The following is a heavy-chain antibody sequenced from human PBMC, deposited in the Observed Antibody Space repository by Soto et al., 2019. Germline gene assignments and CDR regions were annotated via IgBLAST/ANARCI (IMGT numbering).Heavy chain of an antibody. CDR3: ARSPWYYYDISGYCPDY. V-gene: IGHV1-18*01. J-gene: IGHJ4*02. CDR1: GYTFTSSG. Sequence: GALVTVSCNASGYTFTSSGISWVRQAPGQGLERMGWISAYNGNTHYAQKLQGRLTMTTDTSTSTAYMHLSSLRSDDTAGYYCARSPWYYYDISGYCPDYWGRGTLVTDS. D-gene: IGHD3-22*01. CDR2: ISAYNGNT.